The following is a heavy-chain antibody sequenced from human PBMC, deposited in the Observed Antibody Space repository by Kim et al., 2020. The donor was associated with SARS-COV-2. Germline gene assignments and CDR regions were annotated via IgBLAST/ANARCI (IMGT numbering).Heavy chain of an antibody. D-gene: IGHD3-16*01. Sequence: TTYSPSSQGQVTLDADKSISPAYLQWSSLKASDTAMYYCARRGLGDSFDPWGQGTLVTVSS. CDR2: T. J-gene: IGHJ5*02. V-gene: IGHV5-51*01. CDR3: ARRGLGDSFDP.